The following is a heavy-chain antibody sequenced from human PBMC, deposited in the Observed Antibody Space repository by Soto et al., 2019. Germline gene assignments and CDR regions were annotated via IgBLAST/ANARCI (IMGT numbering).Heavy chain of an antibody. D-gene: IGHD6-19*01. CDR2: INHSGST. CDR1: GGSFSGYY. J-gene: IGHJ6*02. Sequence: RSLTCAVSGGSFSGYYWVWIRQPSGKGPEWIGEINHSGSTNYNPSLKRRVAISVDTSKNQFFLKLSSVPASGTAVYYCARALGIAVARYYYYFYGMDVWGQGTTVTVSS. V-gene: IGHV4-34*01. CDR3: ARALGIAVARYYYYFYGMDV.